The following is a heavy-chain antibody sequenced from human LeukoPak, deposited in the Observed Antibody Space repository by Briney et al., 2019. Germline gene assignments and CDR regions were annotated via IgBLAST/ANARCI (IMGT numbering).Heavy chain of an antibody. Sequence: SETLSLTCTVSGGSISSYYWSWIRQPPGKGLEWIGYIYTSGSTNYNPSLKSRVTISVDTSKNQFSLKLSSVTAADTAVYYCARLQGYYDSSGYYIPWFDPWGQGTLVTVSS. CDR3: ARLQGYYDSSGYYIPWFDP. CDR1: GGSISSYY. V-gene: IGHV4-4*09. D-gene: IGHD3-22*01. J-gene: IGHJ5*02. CDR2: IYTSGST.